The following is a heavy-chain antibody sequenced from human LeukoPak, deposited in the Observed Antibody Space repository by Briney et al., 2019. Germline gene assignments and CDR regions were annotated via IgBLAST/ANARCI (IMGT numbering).Heavy chain of an antibody. CDR2: ISSSSSTM. J-gene: IGHJ4*02. CDR3: ARGDGSPQLDY. CDR1: GFTFSSYS. D-gene: IGHD3-10*01. Sequence: PGGSLRLSCAASGFTFSSYSMNWVRQAPGKGLEWVSYISSSSSTMYYADSVKGRFTISRDNAKNSLYLQMNSLRAEDTAVYYCARGDGSPQLDYWGQGTLVTVSS. V-gene: IGHV3-48*01.